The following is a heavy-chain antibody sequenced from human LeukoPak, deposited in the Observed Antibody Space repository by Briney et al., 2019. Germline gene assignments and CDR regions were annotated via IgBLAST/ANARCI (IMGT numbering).Heavy chain of an antibody. CDR1: GFTFNSYE. Sequence: GGSLRLSCAASGFTFNSYEMNWVRQAPGKGLEWVSYISSSGSTIYYADSVKGRFTISRDNAKNSLYLQMNSLRAEDTAVYYCARRGAAAGKLDYWGQGTLVTVSS. J-gene: IGHJ4*02. D-gene: IGHD6-13*01. V-gene: IGHV3-48*03. CDR2: ISSSGSTI. CDR3: ARRGAAAGKLDY.